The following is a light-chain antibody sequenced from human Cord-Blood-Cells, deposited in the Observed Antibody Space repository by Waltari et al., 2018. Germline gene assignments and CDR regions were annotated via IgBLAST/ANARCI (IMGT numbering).Light chain of an antibody. CDR1: QSVSSN. V-gene: IGKV3-15*01. CDR3: QQYNNWPPGNP. J-gene: IGKJ5*01. Sequence: EIVMTQSPATLSVSPGERATLSCRASQSVSSNLAWYQQKPGQAPRLLIYGASTRATGIPARFSGSGSATEFTLTISSLQSEDFAVYYCQQYNNWPPGNPFGQGTRLEIK. CDR2: GAS.